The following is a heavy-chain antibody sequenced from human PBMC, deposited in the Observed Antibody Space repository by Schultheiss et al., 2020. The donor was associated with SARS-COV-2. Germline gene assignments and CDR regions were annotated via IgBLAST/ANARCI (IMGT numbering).Heavy chain of an antibody. CDR1: GGSISSSNW. J-gene: IGHJ4*02. V-gene: IGHV4-4*02. CDR2: INHSGST. CDR3: ARHADGHNHFDY. D-gene: IGHD5-24*01. Sequence: SETLSLTCAVSGGSISSSNWWSWVRQPPGKGLEWIGEINHSGSTNYNPSLKSRVTISVDTSKNQFSLKLSSVTAADTAVYYCARHADGHNHFDYWGQGALVTVSS.